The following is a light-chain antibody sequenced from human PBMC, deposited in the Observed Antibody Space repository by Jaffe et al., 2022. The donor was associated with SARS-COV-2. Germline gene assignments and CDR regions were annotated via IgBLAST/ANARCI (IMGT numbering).Light chain of an antibody. CDR2: DAS. CDR1: QDISNY. Sequence: DILMTQSPSSLSASVGDRVTITCQASQDISNYLNWYQQKPGKAPKFLIYDASNLETGVPSRFSGSGSGTDFTFTISSLQPEDVGTYYCQQYDTLPFTFGPGTKVDIK. V-gene: IGKV1-33*01. J-gene: IGKJ3*01. CDR3: QQYDTLPFT.